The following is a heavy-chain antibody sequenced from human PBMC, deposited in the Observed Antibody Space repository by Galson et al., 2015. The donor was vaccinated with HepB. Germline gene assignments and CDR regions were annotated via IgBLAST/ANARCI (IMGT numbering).Heavy chain of an antibody. J-gene: IGHJ4*02. V-gene: IGHV3-7*03. Sequence: SLRLSCAASAFTFSSYWMNWVRQAPGKGLEWVADIKQDGSEKYYVDSVKGRFTISRDNAKNSLYLQMNSLRAEDTAVYYCAREIWFGESIHFDYWGQGTLVTVSS. CDR1: AFTFSSYW. CDR2: IKQDGSEK. D-gene: IGHD3-10*01. CDR3: AREIWFGESIHFDY.